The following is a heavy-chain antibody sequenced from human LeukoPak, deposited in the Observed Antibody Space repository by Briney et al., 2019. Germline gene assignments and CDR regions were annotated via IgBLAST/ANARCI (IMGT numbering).Heavy chain of an antibody. V-gene: IGHV4-39*01. CDR3: ARQGLWFGEFDY. CDR2: IYYSGST. J-gene: IGHJ4*02. CDR1: GGSISSSSYY. D-gene: IGHD3-10*01. Sequence: SETLSLTCTVSGGSISSSSYYWGWIRHPPGKGLEWIGSIYYSGSTYYNPSLKSRVTISVDTSKNQFSLKLSSVTAADTAVYYCARQGLWFGEFDYWGQGTLVTVSS.